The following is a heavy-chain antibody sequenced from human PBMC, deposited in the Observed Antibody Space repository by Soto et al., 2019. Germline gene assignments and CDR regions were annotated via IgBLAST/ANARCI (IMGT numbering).Heavy chain of an antibody. Sequence: QVQLQESGPGLVKPSQTLSLTCSVSGDSISGGYYWSWIRQHPGKGLEWIGYVSPIGTPYYSPSLSRRVSILMHTSKTQLSLEVWSVSAADTAVYYCARDRGSYGMDVWGQGTTVTVSS. V-gene: IGHV4-31*03. CDR1: GDSISGGYY. CDR2: VSPIGTP. CDR3: ARDRGSYGMDV. J-gene: IGHJ6*02.